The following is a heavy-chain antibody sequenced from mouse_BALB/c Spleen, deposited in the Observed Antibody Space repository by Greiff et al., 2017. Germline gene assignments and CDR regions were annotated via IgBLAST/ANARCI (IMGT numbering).Heavy chain of an antibody. CDR1: GFTFSSYA. D-gene: IGHD2-2*01. CDR3: ARFYYGYGGSYFDY. V-gene: IGHV5-6-5*01. Sequence: EVMLVESGGGLVKPGGSLKLSCAASGFTFSSYAMSWVRQTPEKRLEWVASISSGGSTYYPDSVKGRFTISRDNARNILYLQMSSLRSEDTAMYYCARFYYGYGGSYFDYWGQGTTLTVSS. J-gene: IGHJ2*01. CDR2: ISSGGST.